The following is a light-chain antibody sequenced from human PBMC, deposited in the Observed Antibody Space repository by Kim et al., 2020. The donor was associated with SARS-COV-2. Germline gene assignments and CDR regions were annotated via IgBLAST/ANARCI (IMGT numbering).Light chain of an antibody. CDR3: SGWDDRLSAVL. V-gene: IGLV1-47*01. CDR1: SSNIGSNY. CDR2: RNN. Sequence: GQGITISCPGSSSNIGSNYGHWYQHLPGTAPTLLIYRNNQRPSGVPDRFSGSKSGTSASLAISGLRSEDEADYYCSGWDDRLSAVLFGGGTKVTVL. J-gene: IGLJ2*01.